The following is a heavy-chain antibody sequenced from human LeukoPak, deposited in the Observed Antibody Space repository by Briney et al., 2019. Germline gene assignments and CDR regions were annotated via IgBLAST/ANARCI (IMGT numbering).Heavy chain of an antibody. CDR1: GGSISGGDYY. CDR2: IYYNGRA. CDR3: ARRGRVYCSSNSCYVCFDL. Sequence: SETLSLTCTVSGGSISGGDYYWTWIRQPPGKGLEWIGYIYYNGRAYYNPSLKSRVTISVDTSKNQFSLKLSSVTAADTAVYYCARRGRVYCSSNSCYVCFDLWGRGTLVTVSS. V-gene: IGHV4-30-4*01. D-gene: IGHD2-2*01. J-gene: IGHJ2*01.